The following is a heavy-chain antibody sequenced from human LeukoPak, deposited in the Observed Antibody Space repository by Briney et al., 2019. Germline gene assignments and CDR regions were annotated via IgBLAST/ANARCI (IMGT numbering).Heavy chain of an antibody. CDR2: ISSSSYI. CDR1: GFTFSSYS. J-gene: IGHJ4*02. CDR3: ARGTTVTTGYFDY. D-gene: IGHD4-17*01. Sequence: PGGSLRLSCAASGFTFSSYSMNWVRQAPGKGLEWVSSISSSSYIYYADSVKGRFTISRDNAKNSLYLQMNSLRAEDTAVYYCARGTTVTTGYFDYWGQGTLVTVSS. V-gene: IGHV3-21*01.